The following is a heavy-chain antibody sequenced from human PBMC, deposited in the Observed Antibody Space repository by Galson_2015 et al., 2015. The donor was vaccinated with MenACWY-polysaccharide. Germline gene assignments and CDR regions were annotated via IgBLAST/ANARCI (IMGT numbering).Heavy chain of an antibody. Sequence: ETLSLPCAVSGFSISRRNWWGWLRQPPGKGLEWIGYIYYSGSTYYNPSLKSRVTMSVDTSKNQFSLKLSSVTAVDTAVYYCARIATIFGVVNSYMDVWGKGTTVTVSS. D-gene: IGHD3-3*01. V-gene: IGHV4-28*01. CDR3: ARIATIFGVVNSYMDV. CDR2: IYYSGST. CDR1: GFSISRRNW. J-gene: IGHJ6*03.